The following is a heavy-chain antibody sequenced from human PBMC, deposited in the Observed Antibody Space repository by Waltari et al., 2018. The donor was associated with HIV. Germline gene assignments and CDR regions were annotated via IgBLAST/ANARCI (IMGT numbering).Heavy chain of an antibody. J-gene: IGHJ4*02. CDR1: GFTFSGSA. CDR2: NRSEPNSYAT. D-gene: IGHD3-22*01. V-gene: IGHV3-73*01. CDR3: TRHYYDSSGYYYGGYYFDY. Sequence: EVQLVESGGGLVQPGGSLKLSCAASGFTFSGSAMHWVRQASGKGLEWVGRNRSEPNSYATAYAAAVKGRITTSRDDSKNTEYLQMNSLKTEDTAVYYCTRHYYDSSGYYYGGYYFDYWGQGTLVTVSS.